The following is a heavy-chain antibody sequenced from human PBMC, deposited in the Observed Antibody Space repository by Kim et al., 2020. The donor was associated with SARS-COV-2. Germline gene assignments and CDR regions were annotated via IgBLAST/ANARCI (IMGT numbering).Heavy chain of an antibody. CDR1: GGSFSGYY. D-gene: IGHD3-10*01. J-gene: IGHJ5*02. CDR2: INHSGST. CDR3: ARALDSPYYYGSGRIRFDP. V-gene: IGHV4-34*01. Sequence: SETLSLTCAVYGGSFSGYYWSWIRQPPGKGLEWSGEINHSGSTNYNPSLKSRVTISVDTSKNQFSLKLSSVTAADTAVYYCARALDSPYYYGSGRIRFDPWGQGTLVTVSS.